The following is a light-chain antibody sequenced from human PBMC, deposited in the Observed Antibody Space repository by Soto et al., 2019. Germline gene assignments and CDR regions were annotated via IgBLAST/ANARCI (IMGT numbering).Light chain of an antibody. CDR2: AAS. CDR1: QSISSY. V-gene: IGKV1-39*01. Sequence: DIQMTQSPSSLSASVGDRVTITCRASQSISSYLNWYQQKPGKAPKLLIYAASSLQSGVPSRFSGSGSGTDFTLTIRSLQPEDFATYYCQPSYSTPRTFGQGTKLEIK. CDR3: QPSYSTPRT. J-gene: IGKJ2*01.